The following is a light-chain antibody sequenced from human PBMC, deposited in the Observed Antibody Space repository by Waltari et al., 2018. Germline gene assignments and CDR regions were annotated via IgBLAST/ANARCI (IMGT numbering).Light chain of an antibody. CDR2: QAS. CDR3: QNHERLPAT. CDR1: QSVGRF. Sequence: ELVLTQSPGTLSLSPGERATLACRARQSVGRFLAWYQQKPGQAPRLLIYQASNRATGIPDRVSGSGSGTDFSLTISRLEPEDFAVYYCQNHERLPATFGQGTKVEI. V-gene: IGKV3-20*01. J-gene: IGKJ1*01.